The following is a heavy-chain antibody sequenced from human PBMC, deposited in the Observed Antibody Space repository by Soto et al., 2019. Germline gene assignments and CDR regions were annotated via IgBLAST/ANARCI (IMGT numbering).Heavy chain of an antibody. CDR2: ISANGQGI. J-gene: IGHJ4*02. D-gene: IGHD1-7*01. Sequence: GGSLRLSCATSGFTFSSYALSWARQAPGKGLEWVSAISANGQGIYYADSVRGRFTISRDNSKNTIFLHMDSLRAEDTAVYYCAKDRNYPRDYFHYWGQGTLVTVSS. CDR3: AKDRNYPRDYFHY. V-gene: IGHV3-23*01. CDR1: GFTFSSYA.